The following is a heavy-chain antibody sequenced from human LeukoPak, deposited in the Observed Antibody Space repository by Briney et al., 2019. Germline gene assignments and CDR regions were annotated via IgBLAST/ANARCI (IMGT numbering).Heavy chain of an antibody. Sequence: PGGSLRLSCAASGFTVSSNYMSWVRQAPGKGLEWVSVIYSGGSTYYADSVKGRFTISRHDSKNTLYLQMNSLRAEDTAVYYCARVRCSGGNCGRGFDPWGQGTLVTVSS. CDR1: GFTVSSNY. V-gene: IGHV3-53*04. CDR2: IYSGGST. J-gene: IGHJ5*02. D-gene: IGHD2-15*01. CDR3: ARVRCSGGNCGRGFDP.